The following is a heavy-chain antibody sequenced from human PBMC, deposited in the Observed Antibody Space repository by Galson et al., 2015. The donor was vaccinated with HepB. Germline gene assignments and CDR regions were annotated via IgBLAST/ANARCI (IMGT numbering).Heavy chain of an antibody. J-gene: IGHJ5*02. D-gene: IGHD3-10*01. CDR3: ARQGITMVRGVTGPYNWFDP. CDR2: IYYSGST. Sequence: LSLTCTVSGGSISSSSYYWGWIRQPPGKGLEWIGSIYYSGSTYYNPSLKSRVTISVDTSKNQFSLKLSSVTAADTAVYYCARQGITMVRGVTGPYNWFDPWGQGTLVTVSS. V-gene: IGHV4-39*01. CDR1: GGSISSSSYY.